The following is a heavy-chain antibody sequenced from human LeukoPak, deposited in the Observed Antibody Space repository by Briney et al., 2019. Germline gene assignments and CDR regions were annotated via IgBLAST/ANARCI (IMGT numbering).Heavy chain of an antibody. CDR3: ARANSLMVRGVISYFDS. Sequence: PGGSLRLSWAASGFTFSTYAMSWVRQAPGKGLDFIAYISSTGATIYYADSLKGRFTISRDNARNSLYLQMNSLRDEDTAVYFCARANSLMVRGVISYFDSWGQGTLVTVSS. J-gene: IGHJ4*02. CDR2: ISSTGATI. D-gene: IGHD3-10*01. CDR1: GFTFSTYA. V-gene: IGHV3-48*02.